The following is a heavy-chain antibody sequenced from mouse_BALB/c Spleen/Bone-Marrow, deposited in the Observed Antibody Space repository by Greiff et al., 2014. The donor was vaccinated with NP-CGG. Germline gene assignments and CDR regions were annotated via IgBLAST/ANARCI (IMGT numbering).Heavy chain of an antibody. CDR2: IRNKANGYTT. CDR1: GFTFTDYF. CDR3: ARDYSGYFDF. V-gene: IGHV7-3*02. J-gene: IGHJ2*01. D-gene: IGHD5-1*01. Sequence: EVQVVESGGGLVQPGGSLRLSCTTSGFTFTDYFMTWVRLPPGKALEWLGFIRNKANGYTTEYNPSVKGRFTISRDTSQGILYLQMNTLRAEDSAIYFCARDYSGYFDFWGQGTTLTVSS.